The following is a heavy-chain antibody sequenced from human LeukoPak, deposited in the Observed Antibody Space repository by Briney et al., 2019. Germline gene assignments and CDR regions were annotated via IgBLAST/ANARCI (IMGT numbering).Heavy chain of an antibody. Sequence: GASVRVSCKPSGYTFTSYAIRWVRQAPGQGLEWMGWITPSGGTNYPQKFQGRVAITWDTSITTAYMDLSRLTSDDTAVYYCARVSVGYCSGGSCWYFDLWGRGTLVTVSS. CDR1: GYTFTSYA. CDR3: ARVSVGYCSGGSCWYFDL. V-gene: IGHV1-2*02. J-gene: IGHJ2*01. CDR2: ITPSGGT. D-gene: IGHD2-15*01.